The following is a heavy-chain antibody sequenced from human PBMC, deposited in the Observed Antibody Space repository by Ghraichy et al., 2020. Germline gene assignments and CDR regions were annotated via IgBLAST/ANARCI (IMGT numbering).Heavy chain of an antibody. D-gene: IGHD3-22*01. CDR1: GGSISSGDYY. CDR2: IYYSGST. Sequence: SETLSLTCTVSGGSISSGDYYWSWIRQPPGKGLEWIGYIYYSGSTYYNPSLKSRVTISVDTSKNQFSLKLSSVTAADTAVYYCARVTYSSGYFVYFDYWGQGTLVTVSS. V-gene: IGHV4-30-4*01. CDR3: ARVTYSSGYFVYFDY. J-gene: IGHJ4*02.